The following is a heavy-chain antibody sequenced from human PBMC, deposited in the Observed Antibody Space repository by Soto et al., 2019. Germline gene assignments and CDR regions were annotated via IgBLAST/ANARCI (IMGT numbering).Heavy chain of an antibody. D-gene: IGHD4-17*01. Sequence: SGPTLVNPTQTLTLTCTFSGFSLSTSGVGVGWIRQPPGKALEWLALIYWDDDKRYSPSLKSRLTITKDTSKNQVVLTMTNMDPVDTATYYCAHSIGVTTYQDQRLFDYWGQGTLVTVSS. J-gene: IGHJ4*02. CDR3: AHSIGVTTYQDQRLFDY. V-gene: IGHV2-5*02. CDR2: IYWDDDK. CDR1: GFSLSTSGVG.